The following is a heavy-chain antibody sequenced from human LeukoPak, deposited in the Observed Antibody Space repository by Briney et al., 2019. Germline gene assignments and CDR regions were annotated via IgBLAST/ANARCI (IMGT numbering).Heavy chain of an antibody. J-gene: IGHJ5*02. Sequence: PGGSLRLSCAASGFTFSYYTMIRVRQAPGRGLEWVSFISSSSTYIYYADSVKGRFTISRDNAKNSLYLQMNSLRAEDTAVYYCARNNAEYSIAVAGTGRFDPWGQGTLVTVSS. D-gene: IGHD6-13*01. CDR1: GFTFSYYT. V-gene: IGHV3-21*01. CDR3: ARNNAEYSIAVAGTGRFDP. CDR2: ISSSSTYI.